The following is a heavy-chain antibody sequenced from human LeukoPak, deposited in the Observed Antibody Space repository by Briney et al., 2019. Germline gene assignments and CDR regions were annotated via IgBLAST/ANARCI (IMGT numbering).Heavy chain of an antibody. J-gene: IGHJ4*02. Sequence: GGSLRLTCAASGLTFSDSYMSWIRQAPGKRLEWVSYISSSSSDTNYADSVKGRFTISRDNAKNSLYLQMNSLRAEDTAVYYCARGARAIQLGDDYWGQGTLVTVSS. D-gene: IGHD6-6*01. CDR3: ARGARAIQLGDDY. CDR1: GLTFSDSY. V-gene: IGHV3-11*06. CDR2: ISSSSSDT.